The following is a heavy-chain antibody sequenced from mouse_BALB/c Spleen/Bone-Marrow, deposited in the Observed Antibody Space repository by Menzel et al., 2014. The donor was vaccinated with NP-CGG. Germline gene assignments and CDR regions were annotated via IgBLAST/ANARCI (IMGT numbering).Heavy chain of an antibody. CDR3: ARKDYRYDYFDY. Sequence: VQLQQSGPGLVQPSQSLSITRTVSGFSLTSYDVHWVRQSPGKGLEWLGGMWSGGGTDYDAAFISRLNITKDNSKSQVFFKMNSLQADDTAIYFCARKDYRYDYFDYWGQGTTLTVSS. V-gene: IGHV2-4-1*01. CDR1: GFSLTSYD. CDR2: MWSGGGT. J-gene: IGHJ2*01. D-gene: IGHD2-14*01.